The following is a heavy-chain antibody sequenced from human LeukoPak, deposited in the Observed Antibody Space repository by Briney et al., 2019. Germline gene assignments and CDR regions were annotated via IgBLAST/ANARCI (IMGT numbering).Heavy chain of an antibody. CDR2: IYYSGST. Sequence: SETLSLTCTVSGGSISSGDYYWSWIRQPPGKGLEWIGYIYYSGSTYYNPSLKSRVTISVDTSKNQFSLKLSSVTAADTAVYYCARVYGDYEARWFDPWGQGTPGHRLL. J-gene: IGHJ5*02. CDR1: GGSISSGDYY. CDR3: ARVYGDYEARWFDP. D-gene: IGHD4-17*01. V-gene: IGHV4-30-4*08.